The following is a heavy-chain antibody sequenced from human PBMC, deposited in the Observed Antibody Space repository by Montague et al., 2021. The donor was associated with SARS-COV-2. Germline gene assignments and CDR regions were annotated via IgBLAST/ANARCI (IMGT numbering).Heavy chain of an antibody. J-gene: IGHJ3*02. V-gene: IGHV3-48*03. CDR3: ARCDPFGAFDI. CDR1: GFTFSSYE. Sequence: SLRLSCAASGFTFSSYEMHWVRQAPGKGLEWVSYISPSGRTIYYADSVKGRFTISRDNSKNSLSLQMNSLRVDDTAVYYCARCDPFGAFDIWGQGTTVTVSS. CDR2: ISPSGRTI. D-gene: IGHD3-16*01.